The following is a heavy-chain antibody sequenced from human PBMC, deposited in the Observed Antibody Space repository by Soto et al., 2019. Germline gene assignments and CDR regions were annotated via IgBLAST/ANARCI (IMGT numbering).Heavy chain of an antibody. V-gene: IGHV4-59*08. Sequence: QVQLQESGPGLVKPSETLSLSCTVSGGSISSYYWSWFRQSPGKRMEWIGYVHHSWGSSYNPSLPSRVAISLDPSKSQCSLKVTSVTATDTAVYYCARQGFGPLHGLVDVWGQGTTVTVSS. CDR2: VHHSWGS. J-gene: IGHJ6*02. D-gene: IGHD3-10*01. CDR3: ARQGFGPLHGLVDV. CDR1: GGSISSYY.